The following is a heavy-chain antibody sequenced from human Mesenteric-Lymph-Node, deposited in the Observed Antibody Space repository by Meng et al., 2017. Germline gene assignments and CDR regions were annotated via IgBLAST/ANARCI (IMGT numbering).Heavy chain of an antibody. J-gene: IGHJ3*01. D-gene: IGHD5-18*01. CDR3: AREGVGAAAMVRDAFDV. CDR1: GGSISSGSYY. CDR2: IYTSGNT. V-gene: IGHV4-61*02. Sequence: SETLPLTCTVSGGSISSGSYYWSWIRQPAGKGLEWIGRIYTSGNTNYNPSLKNRVTISIDTSKNHFSLHLSSVTAADTAVYFCAREGVGAAAMVRDAFDVWGLGTMVTVSS.